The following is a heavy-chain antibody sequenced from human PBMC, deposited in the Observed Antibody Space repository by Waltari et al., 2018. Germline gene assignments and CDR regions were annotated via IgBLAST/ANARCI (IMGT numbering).Heavy chain of an antibody. CDR3: AECRGVRGVIPFDY. CDR2: ISGGRDNT. Sequence: EVQLVESGGGLVQPGGSLRLSCAASGFTFSTYGMSWVRQAPWKGLEWVSAISGGRDNTNYADSVKGRFTISRDNSKNTLYLQMNSLRADDTAVYYCAECRGVRGVIPFDYWGQGTLVTVSS. CDR1: GFTFSTYG. D-gene: IGHD3-10*01. V-gene: IGHV3-23*04. J-gene: IGHJ4*02.